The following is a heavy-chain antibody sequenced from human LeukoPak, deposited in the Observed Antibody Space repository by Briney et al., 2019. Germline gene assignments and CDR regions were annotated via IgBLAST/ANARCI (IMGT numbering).Heavy chain of an antibody. J-gene: IGHJ5*02. CDR3: AREITMVRGVIIFDP. D-gene: IGHD3-10*01. CDR1: GGSISSYY. Sequence: SETLSLTCTVSGGSISSYYWSWIRQPPGKGLEWIGYIYYSGSTNYNPSLKSRVTISVETSKNQFSLKLSSVTAADTAVYYCAREITMVRGVIIFDPWGQGTLVTVSS. V-gene: IGHV4-59*01. CDR2: IYYSGST.